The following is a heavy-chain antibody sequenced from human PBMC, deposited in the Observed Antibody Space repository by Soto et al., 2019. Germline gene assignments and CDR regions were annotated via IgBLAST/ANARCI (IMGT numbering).Heavy chain of an antibody. Sequence: QVQLVQSGAEVKKPGSSVKVSCKASGGTFSSYAISWVRQAPGQGLEWMGGIIPIFGTANYAQKFQGRVTITADESTSTAYMELSSLRSKDTAVYYCASPYSSSWYRPYYYYGMDVWGQGTTVTVSS. D-gene: IGHD6-13*01. CDR2: IIPIFGTA. J-gene: IGHJ6*02. CDR3: ASPYSSSWYRPYYYYGMDV. CDR1: GGTFSSYA. V-gene: IGHV1-69*01.